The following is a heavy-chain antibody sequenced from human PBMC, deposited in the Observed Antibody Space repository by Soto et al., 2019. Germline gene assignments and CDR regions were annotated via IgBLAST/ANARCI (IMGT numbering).Heavy chain of an antibody. V-gene: IGHV3-30-3*01. CDR1: GLGIANFV. J-gene: IGHJ4*02. CDR2: ISYDGSVE. CDR3: ARDLRGYNYGPLEY. D-gene: IGHD3-10*01. Sequence: QVHLVESGGALFKPGGSLRLSGAASGLGIANFVFNWVRQAPGKGRGWVALISYDGSVEYYGDSVRGRFTTSRDNSKNTLYLHMNSLGSDDTAVYYCARDLRGYNYGPLEYWGQGTLVTVSS.